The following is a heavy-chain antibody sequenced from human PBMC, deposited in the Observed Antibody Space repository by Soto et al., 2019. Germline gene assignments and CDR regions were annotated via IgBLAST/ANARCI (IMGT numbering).Heavy chain of an antibody. CDR3: ASPGGEYYYDSSGYYVYYYGMDV. J-gene: IGHJ6*02. CDR1: GGSISSGGYS. Sequence: SETLSLTCAVSGGSISSGGYSWSWIRQPPGKGLEWIGSIYYSGSTYYNPSLKSRVTISVDTSKNQFSLKLSSVTAADTAVYYCASPGGEYYYDSSGYYVYYYGMDVWGQGTTVTVSS. D-gene: IGHD3-22*01. V-gene: IGHV4-30-2*03. CDR2: IYYSGST.